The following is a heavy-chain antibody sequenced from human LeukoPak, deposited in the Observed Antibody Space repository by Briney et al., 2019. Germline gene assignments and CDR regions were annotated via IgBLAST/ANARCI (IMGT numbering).Heavy chain of an antibody. CDR3: AREFSSWSPYFDY. Sequence: PGGSLGLSCAASGFTFSSYGMHWVRQAPGKGLEWVAIIWYDGSNQYYADSVTGRFIISRDNSKNTLYLQMNSLRAEDTAVYYCAREFSSWSPYFDYWGQGTLVTVSS. CDR2: IWYDGSNQ. CDR1: GFTFSSYG. V-gene: IGHV3-33*01. D-gene: IGHD6-13*01. J-gene: IGHJ4*02.